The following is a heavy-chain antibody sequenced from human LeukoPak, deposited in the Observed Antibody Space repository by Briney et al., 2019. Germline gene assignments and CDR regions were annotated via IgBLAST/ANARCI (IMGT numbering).Heavy chain of an antibody. V-gene: IGHV1-2*02. D-gene: IGHD6-19*01. Sequence: GASVKVSCKASGYTFTGYYMHWVRRAPGQGLEWMGWINPNSGGTSYARRFQGRVTLTRDTSISTAYMELTRLRSDDTAVYYCARSCSSGWLEGYYFDYWGQGTLVTVSS. CDR2: INPNSGGT. CDR1: GYTFTGYY. J-gene: IGHJ4*02. CDR3: ARSCSSGWLEGYYFDY.